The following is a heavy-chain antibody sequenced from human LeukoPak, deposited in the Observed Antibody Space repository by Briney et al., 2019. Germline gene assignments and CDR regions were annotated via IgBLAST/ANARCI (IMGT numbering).Heavy chain of an antibody. V-gene: IGHV3-23*01. J-gene: IGHJ4*02. D-gene: IGHD3/OR15-3a*01. CDR2: ISDRGGNT. CDR3: AKRGVVIRVILVGFHKEAYYFES. CDR1: GITLSNYG. Sequence: GGSLRLSCAVSGITLSNYGMSWVRQAPGKGLDGVAGISDRGGNTKYADSVKGRFTISRDNPKNTLYLQMNSVRAEDTAVYFCAKRGVVIRVILVGFHKEAYYFESWGQGALVTASS.